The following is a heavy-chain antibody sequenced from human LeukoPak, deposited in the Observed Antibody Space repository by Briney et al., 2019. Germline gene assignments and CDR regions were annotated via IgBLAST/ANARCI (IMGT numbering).Heavy chain of an antibody. CDR1: GFTFRINW. J-gene: IGHJ4*02. D-gene: IGHD3-10*01. CDR3: ATIPHTGMVY. Sequence: PGGSLRLSCVASGFTFRINWMSWVRQPLGKGLEWVAQITPDGNHRDYVDSVKGRFTISRDNAENSLFLQMSSLRDEDTAVYYCATIPHTGMVYWGQGTLVTVSS. CDR2: ITPDGNHR. V-gene: IGHV3-7*01.